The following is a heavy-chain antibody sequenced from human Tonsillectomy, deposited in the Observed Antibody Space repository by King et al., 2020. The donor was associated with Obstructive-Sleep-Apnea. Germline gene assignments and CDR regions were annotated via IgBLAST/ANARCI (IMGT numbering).Heavy chain of an antibody. CDR3: ARDPNLGTGWYYFDF. J-gene: IGHJ4*02. V-gene: IGHV4-39*07. CDR2: IYFSGST. Sequence: QLQESGPGLVKPSETLSLTCTVSGGSFSTTSYYWGWLRQPPGKGLEWIGSIYFSGSTYYNPSLKSRVTISVDTSKNQFSLKLSSVTAADTAVYYCARDPNLGTGWYYFDFWGQGTLVTVSS. D-gene: IGHD1-26*01. CDR1: GGSFSTTSYY.